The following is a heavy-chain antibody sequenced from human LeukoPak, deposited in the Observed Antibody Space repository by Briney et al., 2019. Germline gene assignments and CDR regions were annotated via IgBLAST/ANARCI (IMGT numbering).Heavy chain of an antibody. J-gene: IGHJ1*01. V-gene: IGHV3-23*01. CDR3: AKPVDGASVQRYFQH. D-gene: IGHD1-1*01. CDR1: GFTFSRYA. CDR2: ISGGGDNT. Sequence: GGSLRLSCAASGFTFSRYAISWVRQAPGKGLEWVSAISGGGDNTYYADSVRGRFTISRDNSKNTLFLQMNSLRAEDTAIYYCAKPVDGASVQRYFQHWGQGTLVTVSS.